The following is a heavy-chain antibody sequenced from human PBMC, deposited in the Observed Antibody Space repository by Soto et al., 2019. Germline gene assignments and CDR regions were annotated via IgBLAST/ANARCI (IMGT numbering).Heavy chain of an antibody. D-gene: IGHD3-10*01. Sequence: EVQLVESGGGLIQPGGSLRLSCAASGFTVSSNYMSWVRQAPGKGLEWVSVIYSDGATYYADSVKGRFIISRDNSKNTLYLQMNSLRAEDTAVYYCAKCHASGSYFFDYWGQGTLVTVSS. J-gene: IGHJ4*02. CDR2: IYSDGAT. CDR1: GFTVSSNY. V-gene: IGHV3-53*01. CDR3: AKCHASGSYFFDY.